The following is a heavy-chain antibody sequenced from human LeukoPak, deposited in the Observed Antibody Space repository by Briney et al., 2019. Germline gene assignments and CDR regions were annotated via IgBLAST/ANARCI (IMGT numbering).Heavy chain of an antibody. CDR3: ARRLGMTDDAFDI. CDR2: IYYSGST. Sequence: KPSETLSLTCTVSRYSISSGYSWSWIRQPPGKGLEWIGSIYYSGSTYYNPSLKSRVTISVDTSKNQFSLKLSSVTAADTAVYYCARRLGMTDDAFDIWGQRTMVTVSS. CDR1: RYSISSGYS. D-gene: IGHD7-27*01. V-gene: IGHV4-38-2*02. J-gene: IGHJ3*02.